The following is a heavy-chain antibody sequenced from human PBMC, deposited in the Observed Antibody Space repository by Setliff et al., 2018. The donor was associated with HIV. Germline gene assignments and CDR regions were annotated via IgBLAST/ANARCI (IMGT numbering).Heavy chain of an antibody. D-gene: IGHD6-13*01. V-gene: IGHV1-2*02. CDR1: GDAFTDYY. CDR2: INPNSGGT. Sequence: GASVKVSCKASGDAFTDYYIHWVRQAPGQGLEWMGWINPNSGGTNYAQKFQGRVTMTRDTSISTAFMDLSRLRSDDTAVYYCARDPGYKSSWYGAFDIWGQETMVTVSS. CDR3: ARDPGYKSSWYGAFDI. J-gene: IGHJ3*02.